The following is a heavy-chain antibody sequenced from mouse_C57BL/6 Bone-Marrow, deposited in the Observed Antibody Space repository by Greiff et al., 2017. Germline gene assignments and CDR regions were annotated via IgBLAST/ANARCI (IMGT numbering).Heavy chain of an antibody. Sequence: EVQLVESGEGLVKPGGSLKLSCAASGFTFSSYAMSWVRQTPEKRLEWVAYISSGGDYIYYADTVKGRFTISRDNARNTLYLQMSSLKSEDTAMYYCTRDRYGLYYYAMDYWGQGTSVTVSS. J-gene: IGHJ4*01. CDR2: ISSGGDYI. D-gene: IGHD1-1*02. V-gene: IGHV5-9-1*02. CDR3: TRDRYGLYYYAMDY. CDR1: GFTFSSYA.